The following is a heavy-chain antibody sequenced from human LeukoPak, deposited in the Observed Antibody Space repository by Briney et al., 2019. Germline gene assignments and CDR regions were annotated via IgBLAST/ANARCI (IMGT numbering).Heavy chain of an antibody. V-gene: IGHV3-30*18. J-gene: IGHJ6*02. D-gene: IGHD3-16*02. Sequence: GGSLRLSCAASGFTFSSYGLHWVRQAPGKGLERVAVISYDGSNKYYADSVKGRFTISRDNSKNTLYLQMNSLRAEDTAVYYCAKDVSALSHYYGMDVWGQGTTVTVSS. CDR3: AKDVSALSHYYGMDV. CDR2: ISYDGSNK. CDR1: GFTFSSYG.